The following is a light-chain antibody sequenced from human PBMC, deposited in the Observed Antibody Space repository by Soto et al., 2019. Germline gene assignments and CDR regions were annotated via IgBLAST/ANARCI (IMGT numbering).Light chain of an antibody. Sequence: QSVLTQPASVSGSPGQSITISCTGTSNNVGGYNYVSWNQQHPGKAPKLMIYDVSNRPSGVYNRFSGSKSGNTASLTIPGLQAEDEADYYCSSYTSTNTLDVFGTGTKVTVL. J-gene: IGLJ1*01. CDR3: SSYTSTNTLDV. CDR2: DVS. CDR1: SNNVGGYNY. V-gene: IGLV2-14*01.